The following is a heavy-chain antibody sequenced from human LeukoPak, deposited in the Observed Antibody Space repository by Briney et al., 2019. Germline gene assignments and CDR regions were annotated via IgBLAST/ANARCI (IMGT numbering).Heavy chain of an antibody. D-gene: IGHD1-20*01. J-gene: IGHJ4*02. CDR2: ISGRGGST. CDR1: GFTFSSYA. Sequence: GGSLRLSCAASGFTFSSYAMSWVRQAPGKGLEWVSAISGRGGSTYYADSVKGRFTISRDNSKNTLYLQMNSLRAEDTAVYYCAPLTGGYYFDYWGQGTLVTVSS. CDR3: APLTGGYYFDY. V-gene: IGHV3-23*01.